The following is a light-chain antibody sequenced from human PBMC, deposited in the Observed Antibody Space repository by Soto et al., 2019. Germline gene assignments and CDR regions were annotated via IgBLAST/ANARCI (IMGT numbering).Light chain of an antibody. CDR2: EVS. Sequence: QSALTQPVSVSGSPGQPITIFCTGTSNDVGGSNYVAWYQQHPGKAPKLMIYEVSKRPSGVPDRFSGSKSGNTASLTVSGLQAEDEADYYCSSYAGSNNFGVFGTGTKVTVL. V-gene: IGLV2-8*01. J-gene: IGLJ1*01. CDR1: SNDVGGSNY. CDR3: SSYAGSNNFGV.